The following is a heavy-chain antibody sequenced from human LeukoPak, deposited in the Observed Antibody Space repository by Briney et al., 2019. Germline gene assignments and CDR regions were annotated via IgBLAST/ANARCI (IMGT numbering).Heavy chain of an antibody. CDR1: GFTFSSYA. D-gene: IGHD3-3*01. CDR3: AKSNYDFWSGYYGNRYYFDY. V-gene: IGHV3-23*01. Sequence: GGSLRLSCAASGFTFSSYAVSWVRQAPGKGLEWVSAIIGSGGSTYYADSVKGRFTISRDNSKNTLYLQMNSLRAEDTAVYYCAKSNYDFWSGYYGNRYYFDYWGQGTLVTVSS. J-gene: IGHJ4*02. CDR2: IIGSGGST.